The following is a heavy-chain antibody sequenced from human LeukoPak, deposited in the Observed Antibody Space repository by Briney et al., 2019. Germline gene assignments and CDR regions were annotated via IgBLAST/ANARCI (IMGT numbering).Heavy chain of an antibody. V-gene: IGHV3-9*01. J-gene: IGHJ6*02. CDR1: GFTFKYYG. CDR2: INWNGGGT. CDR3: AKHMRATNTYSFFGLDV. Sequence: GGSLRLSCAATGFTFKYYGMHWVRHPPGKGLEWVSSINWNGGGTDYADSVKGRFTISRDNAKNSLYLQLSSLRPEDTALYYCAKHMRATNTYSFFGLDVWGQGTTVTVSS. D-gene: IGHD1-26*01.